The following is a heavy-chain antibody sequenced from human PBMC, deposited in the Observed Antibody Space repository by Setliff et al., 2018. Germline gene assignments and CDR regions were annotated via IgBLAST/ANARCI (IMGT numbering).Heavy chain of an antibody. CDR3: VRAPPNCSGGSCYYMDV. Sequence: ASVKVSCKTSGHTFTTYYIHWVRQAPGQGLEWMGIINPNGGSTSYAQTFQGRVTMTRDTYTSTVYMELSSLRSEDTAVYYCVRAPPNCSGGSCYYMDVWAKGQWSPSP. CDR1: GHTFTTYY. CDR2: INPNGGST. D-gene: IGHD2-15*01. V-gene: IGHV1-46*01. J-gene: IGHJ6*03.